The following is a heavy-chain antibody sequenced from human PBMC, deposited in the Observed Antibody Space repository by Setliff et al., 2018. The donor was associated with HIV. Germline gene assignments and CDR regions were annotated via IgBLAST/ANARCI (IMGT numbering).Heavy chain of an antibody. CDR1: GGPISSYC. CDR3: ARRIDNSGTFPDKNWFDT. V-gene: IGHV4-4*09. Sequence: PSETLSLTCTVSGGPISSYCWNWIRQSPGRGLEWIGFIFSSGSTKYNPSLQSRVTMSIDTSKNQFSLKLTPVTAADTAVYYCARRIDNSGTFPDKNWFDTWGQGSLVTVS. D-gene: IGHD3-10*01. J-gene: IGHJ5*02. CDR2: IFSSGST.